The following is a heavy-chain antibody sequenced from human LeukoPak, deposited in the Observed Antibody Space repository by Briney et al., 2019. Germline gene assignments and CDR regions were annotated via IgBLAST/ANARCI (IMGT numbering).Heavy chain of an antibody. V-gene: IGHV4-59*08. D-gene: IGHD2-8*01. CDR3: ARRIVLMVYAGYYYYMDV. CDR2: IYYSGST. Sequence: PSETLSLTCTVSGCSFSSYYWSWVRQPPGKGLEWIGYIYYSGSTNYNPSLKSRVTISVDTSKNQFSLKLSSVTAADTAVYYCARRIVLMVYAGYYYYMDVWGKGTTVTVSS. J-gene: IGHJ6*03. CDR1: GCSFSSYY.